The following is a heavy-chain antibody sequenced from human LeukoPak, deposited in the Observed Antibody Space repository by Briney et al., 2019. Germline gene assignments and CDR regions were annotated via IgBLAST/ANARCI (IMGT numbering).Heavy chain of an antibody. CDR2: ISYDAGYK. CDR1: GFTFSSYA. Sequence: GRSLRLSCAASGFTFSSYAMHWVRQAPGEGLEWVSIISYDAGYKYYADSVKGRFAISRDNSNNTLYLQMNSLRAEDTAVYYCARDREQQTYYGMDVWGQGTTVTVSS. CDR3: ARDREQQTYYGMDV. J-gene: IGHJ6*02. V-gene: IGHV3-30*09. D-gene: IGHD6-13*01.